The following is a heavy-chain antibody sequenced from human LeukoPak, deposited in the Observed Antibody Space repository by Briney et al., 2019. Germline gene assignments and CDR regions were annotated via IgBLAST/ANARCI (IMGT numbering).Heavy chain of an antibody. CDR1: GFTFSSYA. V-gene: IGHV3-23*01. J-gene: IGHJ4*02. CDR2: ISGSGGST. CDR3: AKGRKDCSGGSCADY. Sequence: GGSLRLSCAASGFTFSSYAMSWVRQAPGKGLEWVSAISGSGGSTYYADSVKGRFTISRDNSKNTLYLQMNSLRAEDTAVYYCAKGRKDCSGGSCADYWGQGTLVTVSS. D-gene: IGHD2-15*01.